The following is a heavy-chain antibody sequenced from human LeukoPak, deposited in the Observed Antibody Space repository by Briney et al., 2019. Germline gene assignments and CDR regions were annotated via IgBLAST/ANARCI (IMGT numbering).Heavy chain of an antibody. J-gene: IGHJ3*02. CDR3: TAVTTGAFDI. CDR2: ISGSGGST. D-gene: IGHD4-17*01. V-gene: IGHV3-23*01. CDR1: GFTFSSYA. Sequence: GGSLRLSCAASGFTFSSYAMSWVRQAPGKGLEWVSAISGSGGSTYYADSVKGRFTISRDNSKNTLYLQMNSLKTEDTAVYYCTAVTTGAFDIWGQGTMVTVSS.